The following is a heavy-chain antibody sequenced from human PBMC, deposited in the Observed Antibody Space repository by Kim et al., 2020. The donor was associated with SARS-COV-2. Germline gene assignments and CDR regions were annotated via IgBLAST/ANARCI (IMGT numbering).Heavy chain of an antibody. D-gene: IGHD6-13*01. J-gene: IGHJ6*02. CDR2: ISDSGGNK. Sequence: GGSLRLSCAASGFTFSSYGMRWVRQAPGKGLEWVAVISDSGGNKYYADSVKGRFTISRDNSKNTLYLQMNSLRAEDTAVYYCARVLGAAAGTYYYYVMDVWGQGTTVTVSS. CDR1: GFTFSSYG. V-gene: IGHV3-33*05. CDR3: ARVLGAAAGTYYYYVMDV.